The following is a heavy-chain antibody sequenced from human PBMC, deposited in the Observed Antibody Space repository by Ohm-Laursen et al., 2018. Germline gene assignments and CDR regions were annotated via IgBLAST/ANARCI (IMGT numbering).Heavy chain of an antibody. J-gene: IGHJ4*02. CDR1: GFTFSSYG. CDR3: ASQPYGDYDY. V-gene: IGHV3-30*03. Sequence: SLRLSCSASGFTFSSYGMHWVRQAPGKGLEWVAVISYDGSNKYYADSVKGRFTISRDNSKNTLYLQMDSLRAEDTAVYYCASQPYGDYDYWGQGTLVTVSS. CDR2: ISYDGSNK. D-gene: IGHD4-17*01.